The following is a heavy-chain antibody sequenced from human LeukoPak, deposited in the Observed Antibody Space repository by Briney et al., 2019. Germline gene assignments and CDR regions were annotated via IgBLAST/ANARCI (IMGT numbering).Heavy chain of an antibody. D-gene: IGHD1-1*01. CDR1: GGSISSYY. V-gene: IGHV4-59*08. J-gene: IGHJ4*02. CDR3: ARYFGTTGTPNY. CDR2: IYYSGST. Sequence: SETLSLTCTVSGGSISSYYWSWIRQPPGKGLEWIGYIYYSGSTNYNPSLKSRVTISVDTSKNQFSLKLSSVTAADTAVYYCARYFGTTGTPNYWGQGTLVTVSS.